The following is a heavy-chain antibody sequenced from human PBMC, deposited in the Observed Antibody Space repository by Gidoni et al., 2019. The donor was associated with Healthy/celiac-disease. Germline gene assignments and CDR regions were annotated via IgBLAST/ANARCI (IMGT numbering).Heavy chain of an antibody. CDR2: SSGSCGST. CDR1: GITFRSYD. CDR3: AKHGGSSSSRYYFDY. V-gene: IGHV3-23*01. Sequence: EVQLWESGGGLVEPGGSLRLSWAASGITFRSYDMSWVRQAPGKGLEWVSASSGSCGSTYYADSVKGRFTISRDNSKNTLSLQMTSLRAEDTAVYYCAKHGGSSSSRYYFDYWGQGTLVTVSS. J-gene: IGHJ4*02. D-gene: IGHD6-6*01.